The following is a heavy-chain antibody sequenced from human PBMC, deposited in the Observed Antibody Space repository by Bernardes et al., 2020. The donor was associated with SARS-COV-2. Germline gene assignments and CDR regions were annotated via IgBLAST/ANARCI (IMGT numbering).Heavy chain of an antibody. CDR2: INPNSGGT. CDR1: GYTFTGYY. Sequence: ASVKVSCKASGYTFTGYYMHWVRQAPGQGLEWMGWINPNSGGTNYAQKFQGRVTMTRDTSISTAYMELSRLRSDDTAVYYCAREHSEAVAPFDYWGQGTMVTVSS. V-gene: IGHV1-2*02. J-gene: IGHJ4*02. CDR3: AREHSEAVAPFDY. D-gene: IGHD6-19*01.